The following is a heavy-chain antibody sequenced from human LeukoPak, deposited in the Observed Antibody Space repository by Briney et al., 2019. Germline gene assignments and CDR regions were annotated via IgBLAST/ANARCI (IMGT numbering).Heavy chain of an antibody. CDR3: ATSQGPGNHWFDP. V-gene: IGHV3-53*01. J-gene: IGHJ5*02. CDR1: GFTVSSNY. Sequence: PGGSLRLSCAASGFTVSSNYMSWARQAPGKGLEWVSVISTGDEIHYAESVKGRFTISRDSSSNTLSLHMNSLRVEDTAIYYCATSQGPGNHWFDPWGQGTLVTVSS. CDR2: ISTGDEI.